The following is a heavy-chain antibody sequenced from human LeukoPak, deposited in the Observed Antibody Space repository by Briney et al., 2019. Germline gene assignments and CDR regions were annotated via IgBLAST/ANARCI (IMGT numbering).Heavy chain of an antibody. CDR1: GFTFDDYA. CDR2: ISWNSGSI. J-gene: IGHJ4*02. CDR3: AKFVAGTFWN. D-gene: IGHD6-19*01. V-gene: IGHV3-9*01. Sequence: GGSLRLSCAASGFTFDDYAMHWVRQAPGKGLEWVSGISWNSGSIGYADSVKGRFTISRDNAKNSLYLQMNSLRAEDTALYYRAKFVAGTFWNWGQGTLVTVSS.